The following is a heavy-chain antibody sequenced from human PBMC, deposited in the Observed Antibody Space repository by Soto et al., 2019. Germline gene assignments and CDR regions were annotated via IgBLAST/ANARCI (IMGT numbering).Heavy chain of an antibody. V-gene: IGHV3-23*01. J-gene: IGHJ4*02. Sequence: GGSLRLSCAASGFTFSSYAMSWVRQAPGKGLEWVSAISGSGGSTYYADSVKGRFTISGDNSKNTLYLQMNSLRAEDTAVYYCAKDRYGSGSYYNEFPPKYDYWGQGTLVTVSS. D-gene: IGHD3-10*01. CDR3: AKDRYGSGSYYNEFPPKYDY. CDR1: GFTFSSYA. CDR2: ISGSGGST.